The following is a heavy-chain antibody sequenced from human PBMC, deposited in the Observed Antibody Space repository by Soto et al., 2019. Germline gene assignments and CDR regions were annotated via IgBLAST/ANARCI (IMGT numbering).Heavy chain of an antibody. D-gene: IGHD3-22*01. Sequence: QVQLVESGGGVVQPGRSLRLSCAASGFTFSSYGMHWVRQAPGKGLEWVAVIWYDGSNKYYADSVKGRFTISRDNSKNTLYLQMNSLRAEDTAVYYCARDSQEYDSSGSNPFGYWGQGTLVTVSS. J-gene: IGHJ4*02. CDR2: IWYDGSNK. CDR3: ARDSQEYDSSGSNPFGY. CDR1: GFTFSSYG. V-gene: IGHV3-33*01.